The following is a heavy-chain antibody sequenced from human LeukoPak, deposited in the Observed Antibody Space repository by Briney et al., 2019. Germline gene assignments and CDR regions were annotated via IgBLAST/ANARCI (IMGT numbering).Heavy chain of an antibody. CDR2: IIPILGIA. J-gene: IGHJ6*02. V-gene: IGHV1-69*04. Sequence: ASVKVSCKPSGYTFTSHGISWVRQAPGQGLEWMGRIIPILGIANYAQKFQGRVTITADKSTSTAYMELSSLRSEDTAVYYCATITMVRGVLDPYYYYGMDVWGQGTTVTVSS. D-gene: IGHD3-10*01. CDR1: GYTFTSHG. CDR3: ATITMVRGVLDPYYYYGMDV.